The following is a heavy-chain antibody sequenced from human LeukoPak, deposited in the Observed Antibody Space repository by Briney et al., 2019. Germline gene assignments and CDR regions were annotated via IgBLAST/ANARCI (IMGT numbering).Heavy chain of an antibody. Sequence: PSETLSLTCTVSGDSISGGGYYWSWIRQHPGKGLEWIGYIYNSGSTYYNPSLKSRVTISIDTSKRQFSLKLTSVTAADTAVYYCAREPTGRYSFDFWGQGTLVTVSS. D-gene: IGHD1-26*01. J-gene: IGHJ4*02. CDR3: AREPTGRYSFDF. CDR1: GDSISGGGYY. CDR2: IYNSGST. V-gene: IGHV4-31*03.